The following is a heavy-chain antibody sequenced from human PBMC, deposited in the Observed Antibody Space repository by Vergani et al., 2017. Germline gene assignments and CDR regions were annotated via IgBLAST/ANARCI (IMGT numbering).Heavy chain of an antibody. CDR3: ALVSSSTNYYYYYVDV. CDR2: IIPIFGTA. D-gene: IGHD6-13*01. CDR1: GGTFSSYA. J-gene: IGHJ6*03. Sequence: QVQLVQSGAEVKKPGSSVKVSCKASGGTFSSYAISWVRQAPGQGPEWMGGIIPIFGTANYAQKFQGRVTITADESTSTAYMERSSLRSEDTAVYYCALVSSSTNYYYYYVDVWGKGTTVTVSS. V-gene: IGHV1-69*13.